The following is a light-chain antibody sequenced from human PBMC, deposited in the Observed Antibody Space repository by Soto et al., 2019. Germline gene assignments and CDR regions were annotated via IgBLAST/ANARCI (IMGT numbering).Light chain of an antibody. CDR2: KAS. V-gene: IGKV1-5*03. Sequence: DIQMTQSPSTLSASVGDRVTITCRASQSISSWLAWYQQKPGKAPNLLIDKASSLKSGVPSRFSASGSGSEFTLNNSSLQLDEFATYYCQQYYSYPLTFGGGTKVDI. J-gene: IGKJ4*01. CDR3: QQYYSYPLT. CDR1: QSISSW.